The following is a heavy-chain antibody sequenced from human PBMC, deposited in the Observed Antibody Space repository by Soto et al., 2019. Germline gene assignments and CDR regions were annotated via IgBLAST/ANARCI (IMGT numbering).Heavy chain of an antibody. D-gene: IGHD3-22*01. V-gene: IGHV3-23*01. CDR3: AKSLDSSGVLKPRHPHRRMDV. CDR2: ISASGVST. CDR1: GFTFSSYA. J-gene: IGHJ6*02. Sequence: EVQLLESGGGLVQPGGSLRLSCAASGFTFSSYAMSWVRQAPGKGLEWVSAISASGVSTYYADSVKGRFTISRDNSKNPPYMQMNGLRAEDTVVYYCAKSLDSSGVLKPRHPHRRMDVWGQGTTVTVSS.